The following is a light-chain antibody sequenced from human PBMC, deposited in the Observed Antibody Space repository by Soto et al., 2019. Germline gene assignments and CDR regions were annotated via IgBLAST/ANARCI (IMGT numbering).Light chain of an antibody. V-gene: IGKV3-15*01. J-gene: IGKJ3*01. CDR2: GAS. Sequence: EIVMTQSPATLSVSPGERATLSCRASQSVGSHLAWYQQRPGQAPRLLIYGASYRATGIPARFSGSGSGTDFTLIISSLQSEDFAVYYCLQYDNWPPFTFGPGTKVDIK. CDR3: LQYDNWPPFT. CDR1: QSVGSH.